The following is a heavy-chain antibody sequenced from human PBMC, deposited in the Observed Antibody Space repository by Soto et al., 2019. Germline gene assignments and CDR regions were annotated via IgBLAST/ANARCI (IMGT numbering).Heavy chain of an antibody. Sequence: QVQLVESGGGVVQPGRSLRLSCAASGFTFSSYAMHWVRQAPGKGLEWVAVISYDGSNKYYADSVKGRFTISRDNSKNTLYLQMNSLIAEDTAVYYCARDQRDGDYFYGLGEGYFDYWGQGTLVTVSS. D-gene: IGHD4-17*01. CDR3: ARDQRDGDYFYGLGEGYFDY. J-gene: IGHJ4*02. V-gene: IGHV3-30-3*01. CDR2: ISYDGSNK. CDR1: GFTFSSYA.